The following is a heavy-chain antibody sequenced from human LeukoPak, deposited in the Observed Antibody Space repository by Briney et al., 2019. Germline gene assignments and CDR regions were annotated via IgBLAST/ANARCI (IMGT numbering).Heavy chain of an antibody. CDR2: IYSGGST. Sequence: GGSLRLSCEASGFTFRIYWMSWVRQAPAKGLEWVSVIYSGGSTYYADSVKGRFTISRDNSKNTLYLQMNSLRAEDTAVYYCARDLPFQHWGQGTLVTVSS. V-gene: IGHV3-66*01. J-gene: IGHJ1*01. CDR3: ARDLPFQH. CDR1: GFTFRIYW.